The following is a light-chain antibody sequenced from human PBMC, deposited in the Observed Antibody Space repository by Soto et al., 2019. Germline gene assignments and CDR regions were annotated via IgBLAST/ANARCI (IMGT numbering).Light chain of an antibody. Sequence: QSVLTQPPSVSGAPGQRVTISCTGSSSNIGAGYDVHWYQQLPGTAPKLLIYGNNNRPSGVPDRFSGSKSGTSASLAITGLQAEDEADYYCQSYDSSLSVVSGGGTQLTVL. CDR3: QSYDSSLSVV. J-gene: IGLJ2*01. V-gene: IGLV1-40*01. CDR1: SSNIGAGYD. CDR2: GNN.